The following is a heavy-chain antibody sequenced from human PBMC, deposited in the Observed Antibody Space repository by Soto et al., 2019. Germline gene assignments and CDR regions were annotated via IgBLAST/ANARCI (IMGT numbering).Heavy chain of an antibody. CDR2: ISGGGVTT. V-gene: IGHV3-23*01. Sequence: EVQLLESGGGLVQPGGSLRLSCAASGFTFSSYAMWWVRQAPGKGLECVSAISGGGVTTYYADSVKGGFTISRDKSKNTLSVKMNSLRAEDTVVYYCALNGGSGGYYFACWGQGTLVTVSS. CDR3: ALNGGSGGYYFAC. CDR1: GFTFSSYA. D-gene: IGHD3-10*01. J-gene: IGHJ4*02.